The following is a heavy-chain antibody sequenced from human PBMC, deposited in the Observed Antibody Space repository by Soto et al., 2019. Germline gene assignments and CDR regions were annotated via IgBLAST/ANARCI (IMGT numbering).Heavy chain of an antibody. CDR3: ARDRCSSTSWEGCWFDP. CDR1: GASISSAGYS. J-gene: IGHJ5*02. V-gene: IGHV4-31*03. D-gene: IGHD2-2*01. CDR2: ITYSGDT. Sequence: TLSLTCTVSGASISSAGYSGSLVRQHPGQGLEGIGYITYSGDTDYNPSLRRRVSISIATSRKQVGRKLSPVTAAYTAACSCARDRCSSTSWEGCWFDPWGEGTLVTVSS.